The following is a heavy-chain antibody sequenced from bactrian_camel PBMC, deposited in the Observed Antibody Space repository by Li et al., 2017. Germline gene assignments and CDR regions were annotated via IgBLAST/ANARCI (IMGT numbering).Heavy chain of an antibody. CDR1: GSTFSNCA. CDR2: ISKDGTT. CDR3: ASHSDYYFGRNSA. D-gene: IGHD4*01. V-gene: IGHV3S53*01. J-gene: IGHJ6*01. Sequence: HVQLVESGGGSVEPGGSLKLSCVASGSTFSNCALGWYRQAPGKVRELVSSISKDGTTTYADSVKGRFTISHDNTKNTLYLQMNSLKSEDTALYYCASHSDYYFGRNSAWGQGTQVTVS.